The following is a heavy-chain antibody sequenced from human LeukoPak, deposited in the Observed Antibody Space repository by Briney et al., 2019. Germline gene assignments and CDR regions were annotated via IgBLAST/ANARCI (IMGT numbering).Heavy chain of an antibody. CDR1: GYSFTSYG. D-gene: IGHD3-22*01. V-gene: IGHV1-18*04. CDR2: ISAYNGNT. Sequence: GASVKVSCEASGYSFTSYGISWVRQAPGQGLEWMGWISAYNGNTNYAQKLQGRVTMTTDTSTSTAYMELRSLRSDDTAVYYCARDCLSGYYYDTWRKLNYYYGMDVWGQGTTVTVSS. CDR3: ARDCLSGYYYDTWRKLNYYYGMDV. J-gene: IGHJ6*02.